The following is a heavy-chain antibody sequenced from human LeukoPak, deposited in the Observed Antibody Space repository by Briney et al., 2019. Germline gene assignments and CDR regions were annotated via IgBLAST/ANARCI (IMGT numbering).Heavy chain of an antibody. CDR3: ARSITSSWYGDFQH. J-gene: IGHJ1*01. CDR1: GGSMSGYF. D-gene: IGHD6-13*01. CDR2: IYYSGST. V-gene: IGHV4-59*01. Sequence: TSETLSLTCTVSGGSMSGYFWNWIRQPPGKGLEWIGYIYYSGSTNYNPSLKSRVTISVDTSKNQFSLKLSSVTAADTAVYYCARSITSSWYGDFQHWGQGTLVTVSS.